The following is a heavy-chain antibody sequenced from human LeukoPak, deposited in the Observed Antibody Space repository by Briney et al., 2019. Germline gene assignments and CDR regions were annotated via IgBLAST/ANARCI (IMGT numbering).Heavy chain of an antibody. CDR1: GFTFSNNA. CDR2: ISYDATNK. J-gene: IGHJ4*02. V-gene: IGHV3-30*04. Sequence: GGSLRLSCAASGFTFSNNAMHWVRQAPGKGLEWVALISYDATNKYYGDSVKGRFTISRDNSKNTLYLQMNSLRVEDTAVYYCARVLHKRNYDSSTYYGYWGQGTLVTVSS. D-gene: IGHD3-22*01. CDR3: ARVLHKRNYDSSTYYGY.